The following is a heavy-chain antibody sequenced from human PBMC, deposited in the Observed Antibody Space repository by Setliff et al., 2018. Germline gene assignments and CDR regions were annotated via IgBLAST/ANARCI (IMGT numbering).Heavy chain of an antibody. D-gene: IGHD6-13*01. CDR3: ARGGVAAAGKKGVFEH. CDR2: INTGGGSA. CDR1: GYTLSRHY. Sequence: ASVKVSCKATGYTLSRHYMHWVRQAPGQGLDWMGTINTGGGSASIVDQFRGRVTMTRDTSTSTIYLELTSLRSDDTAVYYCARGGVAAAGKKGVFEHWGQGTLVTVSS. V-gene: IGHV1-46*01. J-gene: IGHJ4*02.